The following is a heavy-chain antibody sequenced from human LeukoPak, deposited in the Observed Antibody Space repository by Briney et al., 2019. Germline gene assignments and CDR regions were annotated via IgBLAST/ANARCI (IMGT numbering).Heavy chain of an antibody. CDR2: ISYDGSNK. CDR1: GITFSNYA. Sequence: GGSLRPSCAASGITFSNYAMHWVRQAPGKGLEWVAVISYDGSNKYYADSVKGRFTISRDNSKNTLYLQMNSLRAEDTAVYYCARDLYDSSESAFDIWGQGTMVTVSS. D-gene: IGHD3-22*01. CDR3: ARDLYDSSESAFDI. V-gene: IGHV3-30-3*01. J-gene: IGHJ3*02.